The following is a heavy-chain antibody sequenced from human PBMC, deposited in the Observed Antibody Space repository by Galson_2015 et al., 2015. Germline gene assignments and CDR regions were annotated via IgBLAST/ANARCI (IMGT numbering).Heavy chain of an antibody. D-gene: IGHD3-9*01. CDR1: GYTFTSYG. J-gene: IGHJ4*02. CDR2: ISAYNGNT. Sequence: SVKVSCKASGYTFTSYGISWVRQAPGQGLEWMGWISAYNGNTNYAQKLQGRVTMTTDTSTSTAYMELRSLRSDDTAVYYCASGRDYDILTGSLRYLDYWGQGTLVTVSS. V-gene: IGHV1-18*04. CDR3: ASGRDYDILTGSLRYLDY.